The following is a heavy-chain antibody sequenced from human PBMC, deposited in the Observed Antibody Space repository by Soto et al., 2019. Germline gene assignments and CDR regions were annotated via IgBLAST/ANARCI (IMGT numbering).Heavy chain of an antibody. CDR2: IFHDGTA. J-gene: IGHJ4*02. CDR1: GVSISSGNW. CDR3: ARLVYDTRLNYMYFDF. D-gene: IGHD3-10*01. Sequence: KPSETLSLTRAVSGVSISSGNWWTWVRQSPQRGLEYIGEIFHDGTANYYPSFERRVAISVDTSKNQFSLKLTSVTAADTAIYFCARLVYDTRLNYMYFDFWGQGTLVTVSS. V-gene: IGHV4-4*02.